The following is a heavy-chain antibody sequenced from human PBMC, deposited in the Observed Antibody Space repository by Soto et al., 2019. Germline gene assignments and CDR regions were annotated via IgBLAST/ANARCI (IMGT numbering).Heavy chain of an antibody. CDR1: GGSIRSSSYW. Sequence: QLQLQESGPGLVKPSETLSLTCTVSGGSIRSSSYWWGWIRQSPSMGLDWIGSAYSSGSTYYSPSLKSRVTISLDTSKNHFSLKMTSVTAADTAVYYCAHGLGPTTGIDYCGQRNLVTVSS. D-gene: IGHD3-9*01. CDR2: AYSSGST. J-gene: IGHJ4*02. V-gene: IGHV4-39*01. CDR3: AHGLGPTTGIDY.